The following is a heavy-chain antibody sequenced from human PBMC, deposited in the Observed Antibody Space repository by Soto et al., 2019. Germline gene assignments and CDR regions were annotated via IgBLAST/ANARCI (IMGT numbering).Heavy chain of an antibody. Sequence: QVQLQESGPGLVKPSETLSLTCTVSGGSINNHYWSWIRQPPGKGLEGIGYIYYSGSTNYNPSLKSRVTISVDTSKNQFSLNLTSLTAADTAIYYCARANWYFEYWGQGTLVTVSS. J-gene: IGHJ4*02. CDR2: IYYSGST. CDR1: GGSINNHY. V-gene: IGHV4-59*11. D-gene: IGHD7-27*01. CDR3: ARANWYFEY.